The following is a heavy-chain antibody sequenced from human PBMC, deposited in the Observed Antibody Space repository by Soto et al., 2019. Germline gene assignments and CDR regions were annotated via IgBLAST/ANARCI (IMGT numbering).Heavy chain of an antibody. V-gene: IGHV3-23*01. J-gene: IGHJ5*02. CDR2: ISGSGGST. CDR1: GFTFSSYA. CDR3: AKGGQVSGSYYDDPLGWFDP. Sequence: GGSLRLSCAASGFTFSSYAMSWVRQAPGKGLEWVSAISGSGGSTYYADYVKGRFTISRDNSKNTLYLQMNSLRAEDTAVYNCAKGGQVSGSYYDDPLGWFDPWGQVTLVTVSS. D-gene: IGHD3-10*01.